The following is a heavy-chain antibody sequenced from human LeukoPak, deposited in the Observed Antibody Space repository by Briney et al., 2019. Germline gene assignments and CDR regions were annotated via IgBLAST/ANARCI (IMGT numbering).Heavy chain of an antibody. CDR1: GGSISSYY. J-gene: IGHJ5*02. D-gene: IGHD1-26*01. Sequence: SETLSLTCTVSGGSISSYYWSWIRQPPGKGLEWIGYIYYSGSTNYNPSLKSRVTISVDTSKNQFSLELSSVTAADTAVYYCARDPVGGRWFDPWGQGTLVTVSS. V-gene: IGHV4-59*01. CDR3: ARDPVGGRWFDP. CDR2: IYYSGST.